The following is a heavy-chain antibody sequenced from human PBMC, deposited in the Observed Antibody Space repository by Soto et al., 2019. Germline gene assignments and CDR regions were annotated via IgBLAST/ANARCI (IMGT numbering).Heavy chain of an antibody. J-gene: IGHJ6*03. V-gene: IGHV4-34*01. CDR3: ARSRRNIFLYSYYMDV. Sequence: QVQLQQWGAGLLKPSETLSLTCAVYGGSFSGYYWSWIRQPPGKGLEWIGEINHSGSTNYNPSLKSRVTISVDTSKNQFSLKLSSVTAADTAVYYCARSRRNIFLYSYYMDVWGKGTTVTVSS. CDR2: INHSGST. CDR1: GGSFSGYY.